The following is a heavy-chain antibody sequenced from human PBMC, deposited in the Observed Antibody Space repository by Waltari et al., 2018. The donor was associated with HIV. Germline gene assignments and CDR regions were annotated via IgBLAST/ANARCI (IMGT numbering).Heavy chain of an antibody. CDR1: GFTFSSFA. CDR3: AKVGSSGPLDH. CDR2: IWDDGSNE. J-gene: IGHJ4*02. D-gene: IGHD6-19*01. Sequence: QVHLVESGGGVVQPGRSLRLSCVASGFTFSSFAMPWVRQTPGKGVEWVAGIWDDGSNENYADSVKDRFTISRDNSMDTLYLEMMSLRADDTAKYYCAKVGSSGPLDHWGQGTLVTVSP. V-gene: IGHV3-33*08.